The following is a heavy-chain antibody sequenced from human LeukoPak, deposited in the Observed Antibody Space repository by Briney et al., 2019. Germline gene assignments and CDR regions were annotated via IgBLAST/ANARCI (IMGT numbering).Heavy chain of an antibody. V-gene: IGHV4-34*01. D-gene: IGHD6-19*01. CDR2: INHSGST. CDR1: GGSFSGYY. CDR3: ALIFYSSGWYKDY. Sequence: SETLSLTCAVYGGSFSGYYWSWIRQPPGKGLERIGEINHSGSTNYNPSLKSRVTISVDTSKNQFSLKLSSVTAADTAVYYCALIFYSSGWYKDYWGQGTLVTVSS. J-gene: IGHJ4*02.